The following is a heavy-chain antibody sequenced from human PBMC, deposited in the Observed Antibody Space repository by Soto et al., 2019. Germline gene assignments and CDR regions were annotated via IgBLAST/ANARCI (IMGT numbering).Heavy chain of an antibody. Sequence: PGESLKISCKGSGYSFTSYWIGWVRQMPGKGLEWMGIIYPGDSDTRYSPSFQGQVTISADKSISTAYLQWSSLKASDTAMYYCAKSPDCYKDWYAPWSQGTLVTVSS. CDR3: AKSPDCYKDWYAP. D-gene: IGHD2-21*02. J-gene: IGHJ5*02. CDR2: IYPGDSDT. CDR1: GYSFTSYW. V-gene: IGHV5-51*01.